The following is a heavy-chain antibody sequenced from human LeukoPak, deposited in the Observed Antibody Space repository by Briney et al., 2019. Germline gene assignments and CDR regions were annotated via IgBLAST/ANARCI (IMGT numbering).Heavy chain of an antibody. D-gene: IGHD2-2*01. J-gene: IGHJ4*02. CDR1: GYTFTSYD. V-gene: IGHV1-8*03. Sequence: ASVKVSCKASGYTFTSYDINWVRQATGQGLEWMGWMNPNSGNTGYAQKFQGRVTITRNTSISTAYMELSSLRSEDTAVYYCARARGLIGYCSSTSCPALEDWGQGTLVTVSS. CDR2: MNPNSGNT. CDR3: ARARGLIGYCSSTSCPALED.